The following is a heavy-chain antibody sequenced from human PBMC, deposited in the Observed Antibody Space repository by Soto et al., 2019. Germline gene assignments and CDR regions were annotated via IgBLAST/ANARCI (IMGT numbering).Heavy chain of an antibody. CDR3: ARQIYDSDTGPNFQYYFDS. J-gene: IGHJ4*02. Sequence: VESLKISCNGSGYSLAGYWITWVRQKPWKGLEWMGRIDPSDSQTYYSPSFRGHVTISVTKSITTVFLQWSSLRAPDTAMYYCARQIYDSDTGPNFQYYFDSWGQGTPVTVSS. D-gene: IGHD3-22*01. V-gene: IGHV5-10-1*01. CDR1: GYSLAGYW. CDR2: IDPSDSQT.